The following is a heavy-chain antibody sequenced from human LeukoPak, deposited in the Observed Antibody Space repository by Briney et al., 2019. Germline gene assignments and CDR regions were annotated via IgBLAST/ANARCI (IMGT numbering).Heavy chain of an antibody. D-gene: IGHD2-2*01. Sequence: SETLSLTCTVSGGSISSYYWSWIRQPPGKGLEWIGYIYYSGSTNYNPSLKSRVTISVDTSKNQFSLKLSSVTAADTAVYYCARGPVTRYCSSTSCYRSGYNWFDPWGQGTLVTVSS. V-gene: IGHV4-59*01. CDR1: GGSISSYY. J-gene: IGHJ5*02. CDR3: ARGPVTRYCSSTSCYRSGYNWFDP. CDR2: IYYSGST.